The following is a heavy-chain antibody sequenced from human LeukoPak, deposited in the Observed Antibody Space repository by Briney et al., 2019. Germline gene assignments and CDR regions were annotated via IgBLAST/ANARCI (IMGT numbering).Heavy chain of an antibody. CDR3: ARGRSRGVRKNYYYMDV. D-gene: IGHD3-10*01. Sequence: ASVKVSCKASGYTFTSYYMHWVRQAPGQGLEWMGIINPSGGSTSYAQKFQGRVTMTRDTSTSTVYMELSSLRSEDTAVYYRARGRSRGVRKNYYYMDVWGKGTTVTVSS. J-gene: IGHJ6*03. V-gene: IGHV1-46*01. CDR1: GYTFTSYY. CDR2: INPSGGST.